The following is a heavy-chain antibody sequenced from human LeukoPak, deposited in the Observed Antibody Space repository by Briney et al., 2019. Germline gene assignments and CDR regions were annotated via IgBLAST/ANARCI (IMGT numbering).Heavy chain of an antibody. CDR3: ASDCGDRSPGDPYYYYMDV. J-gene: IGHJ6*03. Sequence: ASVKVSCKASGYTFTGYYMHWVRQAPGQGLEWMGWINPNSGGTNYAQKFQGRVTMTRDTSISTAYMELSRLRSDDTAVYYCASDCGDRSPGDPYYYYMDVWGKGTTVTVSS. CDR2: INPNSGGT. CDR1: GYTFTGYY. V-gene: IGHV1-2*02. D-gene: IGHD2-21*01.